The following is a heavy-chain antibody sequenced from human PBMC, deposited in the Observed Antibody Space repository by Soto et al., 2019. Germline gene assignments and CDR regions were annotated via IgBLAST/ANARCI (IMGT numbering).Heavy chain of an antibody. V-gene: IGHV3-23*01. CDR2: VSAGGDMT. CDR3: ARGDRGGSGSPASYYYSGLDV. Sequence: DVQLLESGGHLVQPGGSLRLSCAASGFTFSSYAMSWVRQAPGKGLEWVSSVSAGGDMTYYSDSVKGRFTISRDNSNNALFLQTSSLRIEDTALYYCARGDRGGSGSPASYYYSGLDVWGQGTTVTVS. D-gene: IGHD3-10*01. CDR1: GFTFSSYA. J-gene: IGHJ6*02.